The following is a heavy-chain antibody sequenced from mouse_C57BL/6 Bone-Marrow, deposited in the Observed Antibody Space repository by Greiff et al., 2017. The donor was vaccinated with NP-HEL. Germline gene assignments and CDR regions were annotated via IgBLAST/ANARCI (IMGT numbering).Heavy chain of an antibody. CDR3: ARSMGRLRPCFAY. V-gene: IGHV1-64*01. CDR2: IHPNSGSN. J-gene: IGHJ3*01. CDR1: GYTFTSYW. Sequence: QVQLQQPGPELVKPGASVTLSCKASGYTFTSYWMHWVKQRPGQGLEWIGMIHPNSGSNNYNAKFKSKATLTVDKSSSTAYMQLSILTSEDAAVYYFARSMGRLRPCFAYWGQGTLVTVSA. D-gene: IGHD2-2*01.